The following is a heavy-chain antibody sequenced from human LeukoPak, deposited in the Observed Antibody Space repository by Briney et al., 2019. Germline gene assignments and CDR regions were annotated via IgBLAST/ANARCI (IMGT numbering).Heavy chain of an antibody. D-gene: IGHD7-27*01. CDR3: ARDLTGDAYFDY. V-gene: IGHV3-66*01. J-gene: IGHJ4*02. CDR1: GFTVSSNY. Sequence: GGSLRLSCEVSGFTVSSNYMTWVRQAPGKGLEWVSIIYSGGSTYYAGSVKGRFAISRDNSKNTLYLQMNSLRAEDTAVFYCARDLTGDAYFDYWGQGTLVTVSS. CDR2: IYSGGST.